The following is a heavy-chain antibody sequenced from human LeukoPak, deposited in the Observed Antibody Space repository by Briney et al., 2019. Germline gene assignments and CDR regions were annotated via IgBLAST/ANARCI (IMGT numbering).Heavy chain of an antibody. J-gene: IGHJ4*02. CDR1: GFTFSSYA. Sequence: GGSLRLSCAASGFTFSSYAMHWVRQAPGKGLEWVAVISYDGSNKYYADSVEGRFTISRDNSKNTLYLQMNSLRAEDTAVYYCARDHTIFGVVLYYFDYWGQGTLVTVSS. V-gene: IGHV3-30-3*01. CDR3: ARDHTIFGVVLYYFDY. D-gene: IGHD3-3*01. CDR2: ISYDGSNK.